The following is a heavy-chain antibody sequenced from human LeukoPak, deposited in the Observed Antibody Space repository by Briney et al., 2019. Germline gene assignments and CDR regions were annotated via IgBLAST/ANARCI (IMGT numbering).Heavy chain of an antibody. Sequence: ASVKVSCKASGGTFSSYAISWVRQAPGQGLEWMGGIIPIFGTANYAQKFQGRVTITADESTSTAYMELNSLRSEDTAVYYCARARTPYYYDSSGYLIGYWGQGTLVTVSS. D-gene: IGHD3-22*01. CDR2: IIPIFGTA. V-gene: IGHV1-69*13. CDR3: ARARTPYYYDSSGYLIGY. CDR1: GGTFSSYA. J-gene: IGHJ4*02.